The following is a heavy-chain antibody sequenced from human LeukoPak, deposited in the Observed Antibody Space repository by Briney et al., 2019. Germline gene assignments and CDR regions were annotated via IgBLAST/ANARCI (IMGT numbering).Heavy chain of an antibody. CDR1: GITSGQYK. Sequence: GGSLRLSCEASGITSGQYKIHWVRQAPGKGPEWLSLISYDGSYPNYADSVKGRSTISRDKSTNTVYFQLNSLRPEDTAIYYCAAYYDSNGYYFGMGFDPWGQGTLVTVSS. J-gene: IGHJ5*02. CDR2: ISYDGSYP. V-gene: IGHV3-30*03. CDR3: AAYYDSNGYYFGMGFDP. D-gene: IGHD3-22*01.